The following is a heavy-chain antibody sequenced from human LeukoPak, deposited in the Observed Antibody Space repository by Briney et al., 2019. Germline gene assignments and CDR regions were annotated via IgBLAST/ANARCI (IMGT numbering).Heavy chain of an antibody. CDR3: ATSEGRSGYYLQVDY. CDR1: GFTFSSYS. V-gene: IGHV3-21*01. D-gene: IGHD3-22*01. J-gene: IGHJ4*02. Sequence: GGSLRLSCAASGFTFSSYSMNWVRQAPGKGLEWVSSISSSSDYIYYADSVKGRFTISRDNAKNSLFLQMNSLRAEDTAVYYCATSEGRSGYYLQVDYWGQGTLVTVSS. CDR2: ISSSSDYI.